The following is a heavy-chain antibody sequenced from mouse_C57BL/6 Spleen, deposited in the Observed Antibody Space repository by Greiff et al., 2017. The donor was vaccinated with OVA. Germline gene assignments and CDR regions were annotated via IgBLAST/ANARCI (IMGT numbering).Heavy chain of an antibody. D-gene: IGHD1-1*01. CDR1: GYNFTSYW. CDR2: IDPSDSDT. V-gene: IGHV1-50*01. CDR3: SSTSYFAY. J-gene: IGHJ2*01. Sequence: QVQLQQPGAELVKPGASVKLSCKASGYNFTSYWMQWVKQRPGQGLEWIGEIDPSDSDTNYNQKFKGKATLTVDTSSSTAYMQLRSLTSEDSAVYYCSSTSYFAYWGQGTTLTVSS.